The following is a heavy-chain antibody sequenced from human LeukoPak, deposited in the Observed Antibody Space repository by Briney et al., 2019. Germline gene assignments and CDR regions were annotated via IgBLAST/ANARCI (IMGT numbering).Heavy chain of an antibody. D-gene: IGHD3-22*01. V-gene: IGHV3-53*01. CDR3: AKGSSTVMIVVVRYYFDY. Sequence: PGGSLRLSCAASGFTVSSNYMSWVRQAPGKGLEWVSIIYSGGSTFYADSVKGRFTISRDNSKNTLYLQMNSLRAEDTAVYYCAKGSSTVMIVVVRYYFDYWGQGTLVTVSS. CDR1: GFTVSSNY. J-gene: IGHJ4*02. CDR2: IYSGGST.